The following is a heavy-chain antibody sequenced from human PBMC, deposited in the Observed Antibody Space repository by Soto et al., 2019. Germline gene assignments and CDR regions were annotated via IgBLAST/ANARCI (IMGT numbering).Heavy chain of an antibody. CDR2: INPNSGGT. V-gene: IGHV1-2*04. J-gene: IGHJ6*02. Sequence: GASVKVSCKASGYTFTGYYMHWVRQAPGQGLEWMGWINPNSGGTNYAQKFQGWVTMTRDTSISTAYMELSRLRSDDTAVYYCARDRFANRWYTIYYYYYGMDVWGQGTTATVSS. D-gene: IGHD2-15*01. CDR1: GYTFTGYY. CDR3: ARDRFANRWYTIYYYYYGMDV.